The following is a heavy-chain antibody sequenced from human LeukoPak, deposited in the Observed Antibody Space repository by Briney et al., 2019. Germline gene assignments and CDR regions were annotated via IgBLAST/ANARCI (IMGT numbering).Heavy chain of an antibody. CDR2: IYYSGSV. V-gene: IGHV4-59*01. Sequence: SETLSLTCTVSGGSIRGYYWTWTRQPPGKGLEWIGYIYYSGSVDYNPSLTSRVTISVDTSNNQFSLKLSSVTAADSALYYCAREYCSSTNCYFDYWGQGTLVTVSS. CDR3: AREYCSSTNCYFDY. CDR1: GGSIRGYY. D-gene: IGHD2-2*01. J-gene: IGHJ4*02.